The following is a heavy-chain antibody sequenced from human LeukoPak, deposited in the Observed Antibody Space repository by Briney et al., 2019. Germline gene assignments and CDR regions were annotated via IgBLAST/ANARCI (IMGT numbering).Heavy chain of an antibody. CDR3: AREMGVGSTMGYFYY. V-gene: IGHV1-46*01. J-gene: IGHJ4*02. CDR2: INLSAGTT. CDR1: GYTLTGYY. Sequence: GASVKVSCKASGYTLTGYYMHWVRQAPGQGLAWMGVINLSAGTTNYAQKFQGRVTMTRDMSTSTVYMELSSLTSEDTAIYYCAREMGVGSTMGYFYYWGQGTLVTVSS. D-gene: IGHD1-26*01.